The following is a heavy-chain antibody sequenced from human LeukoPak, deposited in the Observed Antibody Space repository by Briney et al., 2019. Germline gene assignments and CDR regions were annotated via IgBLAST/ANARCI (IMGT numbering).Heavy chain of an antibody. J-gene: IGHJ4*02. D-gene: IGHD4-17*01. Sequence: ASVKVSCKASGGTFISYAISWVRQAPGQGLEWMGGIIPIFGTANYAQKFQGRVTITADESTSTAYMELSSLRSEDTAVYYCARDPLYGDYVKYFDYWGQGTLVTVSS. CDR2: IIPIFGTA. CDR3: ARDPLYGDYVKYFDY. V-gene: IGHV1-69*01. CDR1: GGTFISYA.